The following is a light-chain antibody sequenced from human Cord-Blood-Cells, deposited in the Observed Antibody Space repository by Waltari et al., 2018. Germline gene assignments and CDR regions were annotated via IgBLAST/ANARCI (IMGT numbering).Light chain of an antibody. CDR3: MQALQTSYT. V-gene: IGKV2-28*01. Sequence: DLVMTQSPLSLPVTPGESASISCRSSQSLLHSKGYNYLDWYLQKPGQSPQLLIYLGSNRASGVPDRFSGSGSGTDFTLKISRVEAEDVGVYYCMQALQTSYTFGQGTKLEIK. CDR1: QSLLHSKGYNY. CDR2: LGS. J-gene: IGKJ2*01.